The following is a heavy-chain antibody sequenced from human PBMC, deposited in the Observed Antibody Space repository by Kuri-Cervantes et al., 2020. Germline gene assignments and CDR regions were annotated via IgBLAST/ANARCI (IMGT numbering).Heavy chain of an antibody. D-gene: IGHD2-15*01. Sequence: GESLKISCAASGFTFSSYSMNWVRQAPGKGLEWVSYISSSSSTIYYADSVKGRFTISRDNAKNSLYLQMNSLRAEDTAVYYCAKDLIKLGYCSGGSCRLFDYWGQGTLVTVSS. J-gene: IGHJ4*02. CDR2: ISSSSSTI. CDR1: GFTFSSYS. CDR3: AKDLIKLGYCSGGSCRLFDY. V-gene: IGHV3-48*01.